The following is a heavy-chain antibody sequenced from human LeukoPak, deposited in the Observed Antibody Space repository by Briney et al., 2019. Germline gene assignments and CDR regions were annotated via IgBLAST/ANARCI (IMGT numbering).Heavy chain of an antibody. Sequence: GGSLRLSCAASGFTFSSYRMNWVRQAPGKGLEWVSSISSSSSYIYYADSVKGRFTISRDNAKNSLYLQMNSPRAEDTAVYYCARDGASAGYYGFDIWGQGTMVTVS. CDR1: GFTFSSYR. D-gene: IGHD3-22*01. V-gene: IGHV3-21*01. CDR3: ARDGASAGYYGFDI. CDR2: ISSSSSYI. J-gene: IGHJ3*02.